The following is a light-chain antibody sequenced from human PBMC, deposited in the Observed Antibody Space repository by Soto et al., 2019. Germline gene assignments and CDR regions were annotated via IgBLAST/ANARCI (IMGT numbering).Light chain of an antibody. CDR2: DAS. J-gene: IGKJ1*01. CDR1: QSISTW. V-gene: IGKV1-5*01. Sequence: DIQMTQSPSTLSASVGDTVTITCRASQSISTWLAWYQHKPGEAPRLLIFDASNLASGVPSRFSGSGSGTEFTLTISSLQPDDFATYYCLQYNGYSGTFGQGTKVENK. CDR3: LQYNGYSGT.